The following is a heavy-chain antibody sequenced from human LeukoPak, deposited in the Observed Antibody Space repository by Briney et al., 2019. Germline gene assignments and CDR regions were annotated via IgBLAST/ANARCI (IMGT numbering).Heavy chain of an antibody. CDR2: IYYSGST. Sequence: SETLSLTCTVSGGSISSYYWSWIRQPPGKGLEWIGYIYYSGSTNYNPSLKSRVTISVDTSKNQFPLKLSSVTAADTAVYYCAREFWSGYYKVRFDPWGQGTLVTVSS. D-gene: IGHD3-3*01. J-gene: IGHJ5*02. V-gene: IGHV4-59*08. CDR3: AREFWSGYYKVRFDP. CDR1: GGSISSYY.